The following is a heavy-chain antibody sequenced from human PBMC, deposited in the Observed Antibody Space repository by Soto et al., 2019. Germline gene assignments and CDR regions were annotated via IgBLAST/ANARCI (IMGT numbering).Heavy chain of an antibody. CDR1: GFTFSSYD. CDR3: ARGSSSHYYYGMDV. V-gene: IGHV3-13*01. J-gene: IGHJ6*02. Sequence: GGSLRLSCAASGFTFSSYDMHWVRQATGKGLEWVSAIGTAGDTYYPGSVKGRFTISRENAKNSLYLQMNSLGAGDTAVYYCARGSSSHYYYGMDVWGQGTTVTVSS. D-gene: IGHD6-6*01. CDR2: IGTAGDT.